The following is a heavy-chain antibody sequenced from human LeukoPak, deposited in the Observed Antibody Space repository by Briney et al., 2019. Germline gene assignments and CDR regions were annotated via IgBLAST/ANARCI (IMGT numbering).Heavy chain of an antibody. V-gene: IGHV3-53*01. D-gene: IGHD6-19*01. Sequence: GGSLRLSCTVSGFTVSSNSVSWVRQAPGKGLEWVSFIYSDNTHYSDSVKGRFTISRDDSKNTVYLQMNSLRAEDTAVYYCARVYSSGWRYFDYWGQGTLVTVSS. J-gene: IGHJ4*02. CDR2: IYSDNT. CDR1: GFTVSSNS. CDR3: ARVYSSGWRYFDY.